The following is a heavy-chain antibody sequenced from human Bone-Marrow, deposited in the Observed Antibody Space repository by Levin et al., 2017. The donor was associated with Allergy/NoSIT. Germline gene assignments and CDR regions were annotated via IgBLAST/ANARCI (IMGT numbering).Heavy chain of an antibody. V-gene: IGHV4-59*08. CDR3: ARHRSNNWYFDF. D-gene: IGHD1-1*01. CDR2: MTNSGRT. CDR1: GASISSYH. J-gene: IGHJ4*02. Sequence: SETLSLTCTVSGASISSYHWSWIRQSPGKGLEWIGYMTNSGRTHYNPSLKSRVTISLDTSRSHLYLKVSSVTAADTAMYYCARHRSNNWYFDFWGQGTLVTVSS.